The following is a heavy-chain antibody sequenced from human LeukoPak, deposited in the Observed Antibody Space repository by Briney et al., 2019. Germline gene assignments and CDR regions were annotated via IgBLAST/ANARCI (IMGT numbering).Heavy chain of an antibody. V-gene: IGHV3-7*01. CDR3: ARDKGLRSLDS. Sequence: SGGSLRLSCAASGFTFSSYWMRWVRQAPGKGLEWVANIKQDGSEKYYVDSVKGRFTISRDNDKNSLYLQMNSLRAEDTAVYYCARDKGLRSLDSWGQGTLVTVSS. J-gene: IGHJ4*02. CDR1: GFTFSSYW. D-gene: IGHD4-17*01. CDR2: IKQDGSEK.